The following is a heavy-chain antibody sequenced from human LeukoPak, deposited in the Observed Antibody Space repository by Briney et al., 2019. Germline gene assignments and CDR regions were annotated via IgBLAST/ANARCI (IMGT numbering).Heavy chain of an antibody. Sequence: PGGSLRLSCAASGFTVSSNYMSWARQAPGKGLEWVSVIYSGGSTYYADSVKGRFTISRDNSKNTLYLQMNSLRAEDTAVYYCARGLADFWSGPIDYWGQGTLVTVSS. J-gene: IGHJ4*02. CDR2: IYSGGST. V-gene: IGHV3-53*01. CDR3: ARGLADFWSGPIDY. CDR1: GFTVSSNY. D-gene: IGHD3-3*01.